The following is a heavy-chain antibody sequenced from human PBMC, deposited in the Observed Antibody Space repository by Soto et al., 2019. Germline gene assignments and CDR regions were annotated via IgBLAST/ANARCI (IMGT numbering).Heavy chain of an antibody. D-gene: IGHD3-10*01. V-gene: IGHV1-3*01. CDR3: ARGLGGARTYFDY. CDR2: INAGNGNT. J-gene: IGHJ4*02. CDR1: GYTFTSYG. Sequence: ASVKVSCKASGYTFTSYGISWLRQAPGQRLEWMGWINAGNGNTKYSQKFQGRVTITRDTSASTAYMELSILRSEDTAVYYCARGLGGARTYFDYWGQGTLVTVSS.